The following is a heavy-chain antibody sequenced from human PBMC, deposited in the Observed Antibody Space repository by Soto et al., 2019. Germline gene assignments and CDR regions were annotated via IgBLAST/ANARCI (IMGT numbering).Heavy chain of an antibody. Sequence: QITLKESGPTLVKPTQTLTLTCTFSGFSLSTRGVGVGWIRQPPGKALEWLALIYWDDDKRYSPSLKSRLTITQDTSKNQVVLTITNMDPVDKATYYCARGPVGYGADVNFDYWGQGTLVTVSS. J-gene: IGHJ4*02. CDR2: IYWDDDK. V-gene: IGHV2-5*02. D-gene: IGHD4-17*01. CDR1: GFSLSTRGVG. CDR3: ARGPVGYGADVNFDY.